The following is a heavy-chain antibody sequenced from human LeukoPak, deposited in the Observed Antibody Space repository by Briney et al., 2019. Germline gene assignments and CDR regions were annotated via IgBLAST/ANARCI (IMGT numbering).Heavy chain of an antibody. V-gene: IGHV3-64*01. D-gene: IGHD6-19*01. Sequence: GGSLRLSCVASGFSFSAYIMHWVRQAPGKGLEYVSAIRSDGSSTFYPNSVKGRFTISRDNSKSTLYLQMGSLRAEDTAVYYCTRRYGGHSGWAGYHNSWGQGTLVTVSS. CDR2: IRSDGSST. CDR1: GFSFSAYI. J-gene: IGHJ4*02. CDR3: TRRYGGHSGWAGYHNS.